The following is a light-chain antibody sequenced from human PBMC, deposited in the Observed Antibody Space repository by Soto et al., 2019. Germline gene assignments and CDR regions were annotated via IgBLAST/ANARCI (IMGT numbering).Light chain of an antibody. CDR3: QQYDGSPRT. CDR1: QSVSSY. Sequence: EIVLTQFPATLSLSPGDGATLSCRASQSVSSYLAWYQQKRGQAPRLLIYDSSNRATGIPARFSGSGSGTDFSLIISRLEPEDFAVYHCQQYDGSPRTFGQGTKVEIK. J-gene: IGKJ1*01. CDR2: DSS. V-gene: IGKV3-11*01.